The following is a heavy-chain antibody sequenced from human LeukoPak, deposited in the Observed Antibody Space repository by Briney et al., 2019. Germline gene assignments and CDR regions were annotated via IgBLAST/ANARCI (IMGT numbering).Heavy chain of an antibody. CDR3: ASHSGGYAY. V-gene: IGHV4-30-4*07. J-gene: IGHJ4*02. Sequence: TSETLSLTCAVSGGSISSGGHSWSWIRQPPGKGLEWIGYIYNTESTYYNSSLKSRVTISVDTSKNQFSLKLNSVTAADTAVYYCASHSGGYAYWGQGTLVTVSS. D-gene: IGHD5-12*01. CDR1: GGSISSGGHS. CDR2: IYNTEST.